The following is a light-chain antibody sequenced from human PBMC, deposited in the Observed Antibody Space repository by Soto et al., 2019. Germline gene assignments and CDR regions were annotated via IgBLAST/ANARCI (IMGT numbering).Light chain of an antibody. Sequence: QSALTQPASVSGSPGQSITISCTGTSSDVGSYNLVSCYQQHPGKAPELMIYEGSKRPSGVSNRFSGSKSGNTAYLTISGLQAEDEADYYCCSYASSSTFWVFGGGTKLTVL. CDR3: CSYASSSTFWV. CDR2: EGS. CDR1: SSDVGSYNL. J-gene: IGLJ3*02. V-gene: IGLV2-23*03.